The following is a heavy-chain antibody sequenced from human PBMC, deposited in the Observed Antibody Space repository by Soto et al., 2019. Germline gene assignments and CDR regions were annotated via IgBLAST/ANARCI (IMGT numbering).Heavy chain of an antibody. CDR3: ARSPPGTAMVIVAY. D-gene: IGHD5-18*01. CDR2: IYYSGST. CDR1: GGSISSSSYY. V-gene: IGHV4-39*01. Sequence: SQTLSLTCTVSGGSISSSSYYWGWIRQPPGKGLEWIGSIYYSGSTYYNPSLKSRVTISVDTSKNQFSLKLSSVTAADTAVYYCARSPPGTAMVIVAYLGQGTLVTVS. J-gene: IGHJ4*02.